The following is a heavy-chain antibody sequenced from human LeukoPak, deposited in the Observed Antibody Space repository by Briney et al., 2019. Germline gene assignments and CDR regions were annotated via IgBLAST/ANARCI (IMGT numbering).Heavy chain of an antibody. CDR2: MNPNSGNT. CDR1: GYTFTSYD. CDR3: ARDQSTRSGSYPNY. J-gene: IGHJ4*02. Sequence: GASVKVSCKASGYTFTSYDINWVRQATGQGLEWMGWMNPNSGNTGYAQKFQGRVTMTRDTSTSTVYMELSSLRSEDTAVYYCARDQSTRSGSYPNYWGQGTLVTVSS. D-gene: IGHD1-26*01. V-gene: IGHV1-8*02.